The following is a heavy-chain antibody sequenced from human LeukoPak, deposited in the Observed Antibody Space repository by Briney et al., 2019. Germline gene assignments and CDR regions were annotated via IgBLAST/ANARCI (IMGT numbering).Heavy chain of an antibody. J-gene: IGHJ3*02. D-gene: IGHD5-18*01. CDR3: AREASGYSYGLDAFDI. Sequence: SETLSLTCTVSGGSISSYYWSWIRQPPGKGLEWIGYIYYSGSTNYNPSLKSRVTISVDTSKNQFSLKLSSVTAADTAVYYCAREASGYSYGLDAFDIWGQGTTVTVSS. CDR1: GGSISSYY. CDR2: IYYSGST. V-gene: IGHV4-59*12.